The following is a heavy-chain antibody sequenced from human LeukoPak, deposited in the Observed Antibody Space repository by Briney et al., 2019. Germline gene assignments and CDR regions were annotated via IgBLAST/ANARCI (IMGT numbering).Heavy chain of an antibody. CDR3: ARDKSDYSSSWYNYYYAMDV. CDR2: IIPIFGIT. D-gene: IGHD6-13*01. V-gene: IGHV1-69*04. J-gene: IGHJ6*02. CDR1: VGTFSSYA. Sequence: SVKVSCKASVGTFSSYAISWVRQAPGQGREWMGRIIPIFGITNYAQKFQGRVTITADKSTSTAYMEQSSLRSEDTTVYYCARDKSDYSSSWYNYYYAMDVWGQGTTVTVSS.